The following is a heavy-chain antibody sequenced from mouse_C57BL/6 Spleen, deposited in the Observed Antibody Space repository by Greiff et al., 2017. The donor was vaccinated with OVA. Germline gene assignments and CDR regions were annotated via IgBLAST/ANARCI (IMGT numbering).Heavy chain of an antibody. CDR3: ARWGNLLDY. J-gene: IGHJ2*01. V-gene: IGHV1-69*01. D-gene: IGHD2-1*01. Sequence: QVQLQQPGAELVMPGASVKLSCKASGYTFTSYWMHWVKQRPGQGLEWIGEIDPSDSYTNYNQKFKGKSPLHVDQSSSTAYMQLSSLTAEDSAVYYCARWGNLLDYWGQGTTLTVSA. CDR2: IDPSDSYT. CDR1: GYTFTSYW.